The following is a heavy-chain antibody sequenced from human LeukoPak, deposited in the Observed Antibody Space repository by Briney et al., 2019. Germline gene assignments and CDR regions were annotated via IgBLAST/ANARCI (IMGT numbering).Heavy chain of an antibody. Sequence: SQTLSLTCAISGDSVSSNSADWNWIRQSPPRGLEWLGRTYYRSKWHNDYAVSVKSRITINPDTSKNQFSLHLNSVIPEDTAIYYCARIVGGSPDYWGQGTLVTVSS. J-gene: IGHJ4*02. CDR1: GDSVSSNSAD. CDR3: ARIVGGSPDY. V-gene: IGHV6-1*01. CDR2: TYYRSKWHN. D-gene: IGHD2-15*01.